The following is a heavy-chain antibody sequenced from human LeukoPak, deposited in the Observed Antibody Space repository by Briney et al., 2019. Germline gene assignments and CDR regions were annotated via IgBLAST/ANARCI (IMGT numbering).Heavy chain of an antibody. J-gene: IGHJ4*02. CDR3: VREIGSHFDY. V-gene: IGHV3-48*03. D-gene: IGHD6-25*01. Sequence: GGSLRLSCAASGFTFSGFQMNWVRQAPGKGLEWVSYVSNSGNTIYYADSVKGRFTISRDNAKNSLYLHMNSLRAEDAAFYYCVREIGSHFDYWGQGTLVTVSS. CDR2: VSNSGNTI. CDR1: GFTFSGFQ.